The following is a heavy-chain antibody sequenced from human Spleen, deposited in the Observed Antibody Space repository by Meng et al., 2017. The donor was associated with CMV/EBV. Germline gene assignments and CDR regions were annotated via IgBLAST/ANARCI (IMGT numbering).Heavy chain of an antibody. CDR2: INPNSGGT. CDR1: GYTFTGYY. J-gene: IGHJ4*02. D-gene: IGHD2-21*02. Sequence: QVQRVQSGGEVKKPGSSVKVSCKACGYTFTGYYMHWVRQAPGKGLEWMGWINPNSGGTNYAQKFQRRVTMTRDTSISTAYMELSRTSSDDTALYYCARDRTVVVTAPGYWGQGTLVTVSS. V-gene: IGHV1-2*02. CDR3: ARDRTVVVTAPGY.